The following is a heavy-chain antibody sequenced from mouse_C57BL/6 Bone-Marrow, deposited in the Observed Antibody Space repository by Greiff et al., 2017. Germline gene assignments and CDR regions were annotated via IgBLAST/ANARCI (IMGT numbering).Heavy chain of an antibody. D-gene: IGHD2-3*01. J-gene: IGHJ4*01. CDR1: GFTFSDFY. Sequence: EVKLVESGGGLVQSGRSLRLSCATSGFTFSDFYMEWVRQAPGKGLEWIAASRNKANDYTTEYSASVKGRFIVSRDTSQSILYLQMNALRAEDTAIYYCARDAYDGYAMDYWGQGTSVTVSS. V-gene: IGHV7-1*01. CDR2: SRNKANDYTT. CDR3: ARDAYDGYAMDY.